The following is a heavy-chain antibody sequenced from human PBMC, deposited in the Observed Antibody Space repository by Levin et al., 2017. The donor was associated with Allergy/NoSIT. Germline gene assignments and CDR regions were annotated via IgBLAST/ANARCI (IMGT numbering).Heavy chain of an antibody. CDR1: GGTFSSYA. J-gene: IGHJ4*02. CDR2: IIPIFGTA. Sequence: SVKVSCKASGGTFSSYAISWVRQAPGQGLEWMGGIIPIFGTANYAQKFQGRVTITADESTSTAYMELSSLRSEDTAVYYCARGPLGTITFPYFDYWGQGTLVTVSS. CDR3: ARGPLGTITFPYFDY. V-gene: IGHV1-69*13. D-gene: IGHD5-12*01.